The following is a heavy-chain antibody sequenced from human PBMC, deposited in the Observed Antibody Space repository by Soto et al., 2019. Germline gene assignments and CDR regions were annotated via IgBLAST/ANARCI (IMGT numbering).Heavy chain of an antibody. D-gene: IGHD2-15*01. Sequence: QVQLVESGGGVVQPGGSLRVSCAASGFTFRDYGFHWVRQAPGKGLERVAVIYYDGSGSDYEDSVRGRFIFSRDISTNTLYLQMNSLRAEDTAVYYCVRDDCSGGTCYGGYWGQGTLVTGSS. CDR1: GFTFRDYG. CDR3: VRDDCSGGTCYGGY. CDR2: IYYDGSGS. V-gene: IGHV3-33*01. J-gene: IGHJ4*02.